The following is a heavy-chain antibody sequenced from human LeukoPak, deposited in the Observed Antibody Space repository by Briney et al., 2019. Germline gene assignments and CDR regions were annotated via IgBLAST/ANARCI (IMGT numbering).Heavy chain of an antibody. CDR3: ARDPFYGSGSFYWFDP. CDR2: IWYDGSNK. V-gene: IGHV3-33*01. D-gene: IGHD3-10*01. J-gene: IGHJ5*02. Sequence: GGSLRLSCAASGFTFSSYGMHWVRQAPGKGLEWVAVIWYDGSNKYYADSAKGRFTISRDNSKNTLYLQMNSLRAEDTAVYYCARDPFYGSGSFYWFDPWGQGTLVTVSS. CDR1: GFTFSSYG.